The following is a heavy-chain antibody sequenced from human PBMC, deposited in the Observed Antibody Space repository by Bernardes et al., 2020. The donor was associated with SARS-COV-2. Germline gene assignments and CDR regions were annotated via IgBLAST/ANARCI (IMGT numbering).Heavy chain of an antibody. Sequence: SEALSLTCTVSSGSISVGSYYWVWLLQSAGTGLEWMGRIYTSGITNHNPSLKSRVTMSVDMSKNQFSLRLSSVTAADSAVYYCARDDSRDYMDVWGKGTTVTVSS. CDR3: ARDDSRDYMDV. CDR2: IYTSGIT. CDR1: SGSISVGSYY. D-gene: IGHD3-22*01. V-gene: IGHV4-61*02. J-gene: IGHJ6*03.